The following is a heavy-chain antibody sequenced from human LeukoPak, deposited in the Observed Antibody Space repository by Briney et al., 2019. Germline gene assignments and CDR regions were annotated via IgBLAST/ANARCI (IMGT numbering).Heavy chain of an antibody. Sequence: ASVKVSCKASGYTFINFDINWVRQATGQGLEWMGWMNPISGNTGYAQKLQGRVTITRNTSITTAYMELSSLRSEDTAVYYCARGRRYCSGGSCYSGWFDSWGQGTLVTVSS. CDR2: MNPISGNT. V-gene: IGHV1-8*03. J-gene: IGHJ5*01. CDR3: ARGRRYCSGGSCYSGWFDS. D-gene: IGHD2-15*01. CDR1: GYTFINFD.